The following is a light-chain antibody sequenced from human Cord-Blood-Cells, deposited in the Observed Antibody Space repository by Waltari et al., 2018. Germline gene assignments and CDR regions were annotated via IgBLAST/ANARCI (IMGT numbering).Light chain of an antibody. CDR1: QSISSY. CDR3: QQNDRTTWT. CDR2: AAF. V-gene: IGKV1-39*01. Sequence: DIQMTQSPSSLSASVGDRVTITCRACQSISSYLNWYQQKPGKAPKLLIYAAFNLPSGVPARFTGSGSKTDFTLTIHSLQPEDFATYYCQQNDRTTWTYGQETKVEIK. J-gene: IGKJ1*01.